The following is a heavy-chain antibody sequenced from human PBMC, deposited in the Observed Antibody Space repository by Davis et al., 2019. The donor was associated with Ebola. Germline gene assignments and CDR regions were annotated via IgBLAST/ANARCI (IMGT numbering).Heavy chain of an antibody. CDR2: MSSTGDYT. J-gene: IGHJ4*02. D-gene: IGHD3-9*01. Sequence: GESLKISCVASGFSFNNYAMSWVRQAPGRGLEWVAAMSSTGDYTFYADSVKGRFSISRDTSKNTLFLQMNSLRAEDTAVYYCAKVYRNDILTGYYPPDYWGQGNLVTVSS. V-gene: IGHV3-23*01. CDR3: AKVYRNDILTGYYPPDY. CDR1: GFSFNNYA.